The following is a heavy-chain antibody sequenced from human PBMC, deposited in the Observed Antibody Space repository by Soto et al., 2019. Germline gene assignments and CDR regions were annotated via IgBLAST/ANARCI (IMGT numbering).Heavy chain of an antibody. J-gene: IGHJ4*02. CDR3: AKDWIRYSNGPDS. D-gene: IGHD5-18*01. Sequence: QVQLVESGGGVVQPGRSLRLSCAASGFTFSDFGIHWVRQAPGKGLEWVAVISFDGKNKYYADYVKGRFTISRDNSKNTLYLQMNSLRAEDTAVYYCAKDWIRYSNGPDSWGQGTLVIVSS. V-gene: IGHV3-30*18. CDR1: GFTFSDFG. CDR2: ISFDGKNK.